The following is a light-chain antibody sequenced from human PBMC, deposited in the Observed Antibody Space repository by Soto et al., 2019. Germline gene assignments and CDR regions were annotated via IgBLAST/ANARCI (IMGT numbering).Light chain of an antibody. CDR2: DAS. CDR3: QQHLGRHT. Sequence: EIVLTQSPGTLSLSPGERATLSCRASQSVSSSYLAWYQQKSGQAPRLLIYDASTRAAGIPARFIGSGSGTDFTLTISSLEPEDSAVYYCQQHLGRHTFGQGTKVDIK. V-gene: IGKV3D-20*02. J-gene: IGKJ1*01. CDR1: QSVSSSY.